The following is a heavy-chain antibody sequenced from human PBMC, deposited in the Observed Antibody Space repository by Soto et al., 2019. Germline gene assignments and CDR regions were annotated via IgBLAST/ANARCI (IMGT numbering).Heavy chain of an antibody. D-gene: IGHD3-22*01. CDR2: ISAYNGNT. J-gene: IGHJ6*02. V-gene: IGHV1-18*04. Sequence: ASVKVSCKASGYTFTSHGISWVRQAPGQGLEWMGWISAYNGNTNYAQKLQGRVTMTTDTSTSTAYMELRSLRSDDTAVYYCARHYYDSSGYNYYYYYYGMDVWGQGTTVTVS. CDR1: GYTFTSHG. CDR3: ARHYYDSSGYNYYYYYYGMDV.